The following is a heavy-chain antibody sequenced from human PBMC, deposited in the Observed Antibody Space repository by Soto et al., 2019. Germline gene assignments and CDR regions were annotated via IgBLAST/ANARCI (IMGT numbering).Heavy chain of an antibody. CDR3: ARLSSGWYWFDY. CDR1: SGSISSSNW. J-gene: IGHJ4*02. D-gene: IGHD6-19*01. V-gene: IGHV4-4*02. CDR2: IYHSGST. Sequence: SETLSLTCAVSSGSISSSNWWSWVRQPPGKGLEWIGEIYHSGSTNYNPSLKSRVTISVDKSKNQFSLKLSSVTAADTAVYYCARLSSGWYWFDYWGQGTLVTAPQ.